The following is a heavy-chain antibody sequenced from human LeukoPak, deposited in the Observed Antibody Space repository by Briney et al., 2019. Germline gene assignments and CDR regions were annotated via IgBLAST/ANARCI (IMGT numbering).Heavy chain of an antibody. D-gene: IGHD2-15*01. CDR2: ISSNGDNT. CDR1: GFTFSTYV. CDR3: ARVGVVVAATGNLWFDP. J-gene: IGHJ5*02. Sequence: AGGSLRLSCSVSGFTFSTYVMHWVRQAPGKGLEYVSAISSNGDNTYYADSVKGRFTISRDNSKNTLYLQMNSLRAEDTAVYYCARVGVVVAATGNLWFDPWGQGTLVTVSS. V-gene: IGHV3-64*04.